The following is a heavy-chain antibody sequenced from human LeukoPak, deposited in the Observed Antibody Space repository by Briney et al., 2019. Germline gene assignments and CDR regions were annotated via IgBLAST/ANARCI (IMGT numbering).Heavy chain of an antibody. CDR2: IWYDGSNK. J-gene: IGHJ4*02. CDR1: GFTFSNHG. V-gene: IGHV3-30*02. D-gene: IGHD2-2*01. Sequence: GGSLRLSCAASGFTFSNHGMHWVRQAPGKGLEWVAAIWYDGSNKYYGDSVKGRFTISRDNSKNTLYLQMNSLRAEDTAVYYCAKDHCSSTSCYILDYWGQGTLVTVSS. CDR3: AKDHCSSTSCYILDY.